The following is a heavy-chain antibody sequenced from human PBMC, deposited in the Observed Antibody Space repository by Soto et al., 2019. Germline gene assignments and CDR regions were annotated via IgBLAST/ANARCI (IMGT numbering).Heavy chain of an antibody. J-gene: IGHJ4*02. CDR1: GFSFSCHY. CDR2: IRTKGARYTT. V-gene: IGHV3-72*01. Sequence: EAQLVESGGGLVQPGGSLRLSCAASGFSFSCHYMDWVRQAPGKGLEWVGRIRTKGARYTTEYAASVKGRFTISRDDSKNSLYLQMNSLKPEDTALYYCARSKDGSDDYWGQGTLVTVSS. CDR3: ARSKDGSDDY. D-gene: IGHD5-12*01.